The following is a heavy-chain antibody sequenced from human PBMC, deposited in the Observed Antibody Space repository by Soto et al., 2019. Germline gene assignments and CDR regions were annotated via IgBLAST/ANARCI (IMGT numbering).Heavy chain of an antibody. CDR1: GYIFNSHG. V-gene: IGHV1-18*01. J-gene: IGHJ4*02. CDR3: AIRRLRDSMDFDY. D-gene: IGHD3-22*01. Sequence: ASVKVSCKASGYIFNSHGISWVRQAPGQGLEWMGWISANKGNTNYAQKYQGRVTMTTDTSTRTAYMELRSLRSDDTAVYYCAIRRLRDSMDFDYWGQGTLVTVSS. CDR2: ISANKGNT.